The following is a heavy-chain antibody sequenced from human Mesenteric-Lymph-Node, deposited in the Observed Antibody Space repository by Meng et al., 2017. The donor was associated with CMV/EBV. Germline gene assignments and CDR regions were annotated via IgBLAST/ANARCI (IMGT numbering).Heavy chain of an antibody. CDR1: GFTFSIYW. Sequence: GESLKISCAASGFTFSIYWMHWVRQAPGKGLVWVSHINSDGSSTSYADSVKGRFTISRDNAKNTLYLQMNSLRAEDTAVYYCARGSIQDYYYYDMDVWGQGTTVTVSS. J-gene: IGHJ6*02. D-gene: IGHD3-10*01. CDR2: INSDGSST. V-gene: IGHV3-74*01. CDR3: ARGSIQDYYYYDMDV.